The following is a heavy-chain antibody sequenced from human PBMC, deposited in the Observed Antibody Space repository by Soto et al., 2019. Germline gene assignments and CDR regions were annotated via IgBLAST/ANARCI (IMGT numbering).Heavy chain of an antibody. J-gene: IGHJ5*02. CDR3: ARGWQVLWFGELLNLPWFDP. Sequence: PSETLSLTCTVSGGSISSGGYYWSWIRQHPGKGLEWIGYIYYSGSTYYNPSLKSRVTISVDTSKNQFSLKLSSVTAADTAVYYCARGWQVLWFGELLNLPWFDPWGQGTLVTVSS. D-gene: IGHD3-10*01. CDR2: IYYSGST. CDR1: GGSISSGGYY. V-gene: IGHV4-31*03.